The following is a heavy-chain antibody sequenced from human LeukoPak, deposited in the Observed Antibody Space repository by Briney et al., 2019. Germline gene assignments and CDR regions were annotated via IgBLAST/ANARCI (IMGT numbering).Heavy chain of an antibody. CDR3: AKSYSSGYDFTDFGFDY. CDR1: GFTFDDYA. V-gene: IGHV3-9*01. CDR2: ISWNSGSI. J-gene: IGHJ4*02. Sequence: HPGGSLRLSCAASGFTFDDYAMHWVRQAPGKGLEWVSGISWNSGSIGYADSVKGRFTISRDNAKNSLYLQMNSLRAEDTALYYCAKSYSSGYDFTDFGFDYWGQGTLVTVSS. D-gene: IGHD5-12*01.